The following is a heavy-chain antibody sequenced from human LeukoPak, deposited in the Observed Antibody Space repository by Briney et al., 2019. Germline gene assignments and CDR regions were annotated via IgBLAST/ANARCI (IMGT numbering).Heavy chain of an antibody. D-gene: IGHD6-13*01. J-gene: IGHJ4*02. CDR2: IWYDGSNK. CDR1: GFSFISYG. CDR3: AKEVEQQLVRYYFDY. V-gene: IGHV3-33*06. Sequence: GGSLRLSCAASGFSFISYGMHWVRQAPGKGLEWVAVIWYDGSNKYYADSVKGRFTISRDNSKNTLYLQMNSLRAEDTAVYYCAKEVEQQLVRYYFDYWGQGTLVTVSS.